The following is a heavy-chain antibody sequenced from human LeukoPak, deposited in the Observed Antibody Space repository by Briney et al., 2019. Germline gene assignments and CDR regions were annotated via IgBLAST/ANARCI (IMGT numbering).Heavy chain of an antibody. CDR1: GGSISSGDYY. CDR2: IYYSGST. Sequence: SQTLSLTCTVSGGSISSGDYYWSWIRQPPGKGLEWIGYIYYSGSTYYNPSLKSRVTMSVDTSKNQFSLKLSSVTAADTAVYYCARDLGIATTTDYWGQGTLVTVSS. CDR3: ARDLGIATTTDY. J-gene: IGHJ4*02. V-gene: IGHV4-30-4*01. D-gene: IGHD6-13*01.